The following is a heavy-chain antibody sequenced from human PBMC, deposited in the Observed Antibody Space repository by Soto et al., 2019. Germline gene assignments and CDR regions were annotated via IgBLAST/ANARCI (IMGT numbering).Heavy chain of an antibody. D-gene: IGHD6-13*01. CDR1: GAFISGYY. J-gene: IGHJ5*01. CDR3: ARESTVAGTDNWFDS. Sequence: VSGAFISGYYWSWIRQPAGKGLEWIGRIYTSGSTKYSPSLKSRATMSVDTSKKQFSLKLNSVTAADTAVYYCARESTVAGTDNWFDSWGQGTLVTVSS. CDR2: IYTSGST. V-gene: IGHV4-4*07.